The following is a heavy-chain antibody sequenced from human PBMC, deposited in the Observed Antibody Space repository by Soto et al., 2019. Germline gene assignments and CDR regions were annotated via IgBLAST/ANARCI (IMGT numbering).Heavy chain of an antibody. CDR1: GFTFSSYS. J-gene: IGHJ6*04. Sequence: PGGSLRLSCAASGFTFSSYSMNWVRQAPGKGLEWVSSISSSSSYIYYADSVKGRFTISRDNAKNSLYLQMNSLRAEDTAVYYCARDSRAIFGVVTRSWMEGDVWGKGTTVTVSS. D-gene: IGHD3-3*01. CDR3: ARDSRAIFGVVTRSWMEGDV. V-gene: IGHV3-21*01. CDR2: ISSSSSYI.